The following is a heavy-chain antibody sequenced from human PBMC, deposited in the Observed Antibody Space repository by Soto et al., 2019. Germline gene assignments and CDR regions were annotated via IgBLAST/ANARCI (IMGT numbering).Heavy chain of an antibody. Sequence: QVQLVQSGSEVKKPGSSVKVSCKTSGGTLSSFAISWVRQAPGQGLEWVGTFIPVVGMAKYGQNFQGRVTPXSXQXXERVFMESRSLKYEDAYMYYCAEGDDSNAKGGSCCWGHGSTVTDFS. CDR2: FIPVVGMA. CDR3: AEGDDSNAKGGSCC. V-gene: IGHV1-69*04. CDR1: GGTLSSFA. D-gene: IGHD2-15*01. J-gene: IGHJ6*02.